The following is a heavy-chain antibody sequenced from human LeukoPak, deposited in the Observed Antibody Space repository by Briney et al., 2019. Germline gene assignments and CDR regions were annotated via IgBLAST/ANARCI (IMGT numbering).Heavy chain of an antibody. Sequence: ASVKVSCKASGYTFTSYSMHWVRQAPGQGLEWMGIINPSGGTTTYAQKFQGRVNMTRDTSTSTVYMELSSLRSEGTAVYYCARDLISGDWTWDIWGQGTMVTVSS. CDR2: INPSGGTT. D-gene: IGHD2-21*02. V-gene: IGHV1-46*01. CDR3: ARDLISGDWTWDI. CDR1: GYTFTSYS. J-gene: IGHJ3*02.